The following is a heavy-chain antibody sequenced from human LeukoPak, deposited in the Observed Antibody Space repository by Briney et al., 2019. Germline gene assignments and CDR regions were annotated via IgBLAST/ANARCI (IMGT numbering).Heavy chain of an antibody. CDR1: GFTFSSYA. V-gene: IGHV3-30-3*01. CDR2: ISYDGSNK. J-gene: IGHJ4*02. D-gene: IGHD3-10*01. CDR3: ASMVRGVIITWYFDY. Sequence: PGRSLRLSCAASGFTFSSYAMHWVRQAPGKGLEWVAVISYDGSNKYYADFVKGRFTISRDNSKNTLYLQMNSLRAEDTAVYYCASMVRGVIITWYFDYWGQGTLVTVSS.